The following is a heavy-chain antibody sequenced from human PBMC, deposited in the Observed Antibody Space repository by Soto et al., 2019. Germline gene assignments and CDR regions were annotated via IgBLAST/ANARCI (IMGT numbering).Heavy chain of an antibody. Sequence: EVQLLESGGGLVQPGGSLRLSCAASGFTFTTCAMTWVRQTPGKGPEWVSAISGSGGHTYYADSVKGRFTISRDNAKNPLVLGMDGLRAEDPAVYYCARKYCSGGVCYFDYWVQGTLVTVSS. D-gene: IGHD2-15*01. CDR1: GFTFTTCA. CDR3: ARKYCSGGVCYFDY. J-gene: IGHJ4*02. V-gene: IGHV3-23*01. CDR2: ISGSGGHT.